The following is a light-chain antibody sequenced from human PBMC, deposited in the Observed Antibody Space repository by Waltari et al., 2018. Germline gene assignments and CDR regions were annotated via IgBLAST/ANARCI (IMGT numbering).Light chain of an antibody. CDR3: SSYMDSTTLEL. V-gene: IGLV2-14*03. CDR1: SSDIGSYNY. J-gene: IGLJ2*01. CDR2: DVT. Sequence: QSALTQPASVSGSPGQSITISCTGTSSDIGSYNYVSWYQQHPGKAPKLIIYDVTQRPSGVSNRFSGSKSGNTASLTSSGLQAEDEADYYCSSYMDSTTLELFGGGTSLTVL.